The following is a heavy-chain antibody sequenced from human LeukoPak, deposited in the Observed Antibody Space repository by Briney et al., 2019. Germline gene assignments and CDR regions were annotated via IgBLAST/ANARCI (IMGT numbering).Heavy chain of an antibody. V-gene: IGHV4-59*01. CDR1: GGSISSYY. D-gene: IGHD3-22*01. CDR2: IYYSGST. Sequence: SETLSLTCTVSGGSISSYYWSWIRQPPGKGLEWIGCIYYSGSTNYNPSLKSRVTISVDTSKNQFSLKLSSVTAADTAVYYWASGVLSDYDSSGYYGFDYWRQGTLVSVSS. J-gene: IGHJ4*02. CDR3: ASGVLSDYDSSGYYGFDY.